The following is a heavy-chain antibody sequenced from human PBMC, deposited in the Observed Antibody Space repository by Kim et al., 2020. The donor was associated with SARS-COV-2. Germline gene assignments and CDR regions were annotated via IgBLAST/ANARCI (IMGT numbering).Heavy chain of an antibody. Sequence: GGSLRLSCVASGFTFSSYWMSWVRQAPGKGLEWVANIKQDGSEKYYVDSVKGRFTISRDNAKNSLYLQMNSLRAEDTAVYYCARDLFDSSGYFDAFDIWGQGTMVTVSS. D-gene: IGHD3-22*01. V-gene: IGHV3-7*01. J-gene: IGHJ3*02. CDR2: IKQDGSEK. CDR1: GFTFSSYW. CDR3: ARDLFDSSGYFDAFDI.